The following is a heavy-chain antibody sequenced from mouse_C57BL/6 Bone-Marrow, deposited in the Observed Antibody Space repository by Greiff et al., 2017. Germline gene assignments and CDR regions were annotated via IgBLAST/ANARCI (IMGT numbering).Heavy chain of an antibody. CDR1: GYTFTSYD. CDR3: ARLEFDGSSGDWYFDV. CDR2: IYPRDGST. Sequence: VQLQESGPELVKPGASVKLSCKASGYTFTSYDINWVKQRPGPGLEWIGWIYPRDGSTKYNEKFKGKATLTVYTSSSTAYMELHSLTSEDSAVYFCARLEFDGSSGDWYFDVWGTGTTVTVSS. D-gene: IGHD1-1*01. J-gene: IGHJ1*03. V-gene: IGHV1-85*01.